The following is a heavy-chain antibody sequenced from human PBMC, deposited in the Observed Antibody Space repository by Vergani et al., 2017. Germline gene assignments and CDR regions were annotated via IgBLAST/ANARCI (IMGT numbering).Heavy chain of an antibody. CDR2: IIPIFGTA. D-gene: IGHD3-9*01. Sequence: QVQLVQSGAEVKKPGASVKVSCKASGYTFTSYAISWVRQAPGQGLEWMGGIIPIFGTANYAQKFQGRVTITADESTSTAYMELSSLRSEDTAVYYCARVGSYDILTGYPADDAFDIWGQGTMVTVSS. V-gene: IGHV1-69*13. J-gene: IGHJ3*02. CDR3: ARVGSYDILTGYPADDAFDI. CDR1: GYTFTSYA.